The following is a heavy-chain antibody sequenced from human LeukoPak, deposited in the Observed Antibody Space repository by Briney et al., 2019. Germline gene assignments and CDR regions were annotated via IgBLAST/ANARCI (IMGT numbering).Heavy chain of an antibody. Sequence: ASVKVSCKASGYTFTGYYMHWVRQAPGQGLEWMGRINPNSGGTNYAQRFQGRVTMTRDTSISTAYMELSRLRSDDTAVYYCARGGPTYGSKYNWFDPWGQGTLVTVSS. J-gene: IGHJ5*02. D-gene: IGHD4/OR15-4a*01. CDR1: GYTFTGYY. CDR2: INPNSGGT. V-gene: IGHV1-2*06. CDR3: ARGGPTYGSKYNWFDP.